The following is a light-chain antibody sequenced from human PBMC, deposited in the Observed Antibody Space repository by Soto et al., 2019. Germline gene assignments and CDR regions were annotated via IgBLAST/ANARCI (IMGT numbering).Light chain of an antibody. CDR1: QSLVHSDGNTY. J-gene: IGKJ1*01. CDR2: TIS. CDR3: IQTIQFPRT. V-gene: IGKV2-24*01. Sequence: DIVLTQTPLSSPVTLGQPASISCRSSQSLVHSDGNTYLSWLHQRPGQPPRLLIYTISNRFSGVPDRFSGSGAGTDFTLKISRVEAEDVGVYYCIQTIQFPRTFGQGTKVEIK.